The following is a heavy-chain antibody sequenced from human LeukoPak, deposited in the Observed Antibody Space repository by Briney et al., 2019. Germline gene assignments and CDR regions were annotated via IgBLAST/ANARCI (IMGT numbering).Heavy chain of an antibody. CDR1: GGSISSYY. V-gene: IGHV4-4*07. Sequence: PSETLSLTCTVSGGSISSYYWSWIRQPPGKGLEWIGRIYTSGSTNYNPSLKSRVTMSVDTSKNQFSLKLSSVTAADTAVYYCARRKEYQRPYNWFDPWGQGTLVTVSS. J-gene: IGHJ5*02. D-gene: IGHD2-2*01. CDR3: ARRKEYQRPYNWFDP. CDR2: IYTSGST.